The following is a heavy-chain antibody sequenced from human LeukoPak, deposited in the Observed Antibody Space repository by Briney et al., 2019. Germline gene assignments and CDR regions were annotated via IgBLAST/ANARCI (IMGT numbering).Heavy chain of an antibody. Sequence: SETLSLTCTVSGGSISSSSYYWGWIRQPPGKGLEWIGSIHYSGSTNYNPSLKSRVTISVDTSKDQFSLKLSSVTAADTAVYYCARQEVVSPYYYYYYYMDVWGKGTTVTISS. CDR1: GGSISSSSYY. V-gene: IGHV4-39*01. J-gene: IGHJ6*03. CDR2: IHYSGST. CDR3: ARQEVVSPYYYYYYYMDV. D-gene: IGHD2-15*01.